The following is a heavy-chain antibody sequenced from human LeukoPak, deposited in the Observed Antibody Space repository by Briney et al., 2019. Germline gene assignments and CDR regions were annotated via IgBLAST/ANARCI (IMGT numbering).Heavy chain of an antibody. CDR3: ARPRSYYYDSSGYYHFDY. V-gene: IGHV1-69*13. CDR2: IIPIFGTA. D-gene: IGHD3-22*01. CDR1: GCTFSSYA. Sequence: GASVKVSCKASGCTFSSYAISWVRQAPGQGLEWMGGIIPIFGTANYAQKFQGRVTITADESTSTAYMELSSLRSEDTAVYYCARPRSYYYDSSGYYHFDYWGQGTLVTVSS. J-gene: IGHJ4*02.